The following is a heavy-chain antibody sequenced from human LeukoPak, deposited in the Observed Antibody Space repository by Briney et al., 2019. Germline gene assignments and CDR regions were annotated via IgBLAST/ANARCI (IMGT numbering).Heavy chain of an antibody. Sequence: ASVKVSCKASGYTFTSYDINWVRQATGQGLEWMGWMNPNSANTGYAQKFQGRVTITRNTSISTAYMELSSLRSEDTAVYYCARGRGYSNYFDYWGQGTLVTVSS. CDR3: ARGRGYSNYFDY. D-gene: IGHD4-11*01. V-gene: IGHV1-8*03. CDR1: GYTFTSYD. J-gene: IGHJ4*02. CDR2: MNPNSANT.